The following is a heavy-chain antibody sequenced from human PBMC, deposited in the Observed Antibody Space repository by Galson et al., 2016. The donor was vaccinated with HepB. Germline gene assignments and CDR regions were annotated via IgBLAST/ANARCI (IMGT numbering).Heavy chain of an antibody. Sequence: SLRLSCAASGFTFSTYAMHWVRQGPGKGLEWVAFIWFDGSNRYSADSVKGRFTISRDNVENTLFLEMNSLRVEDTAVYYCARRDANGSYFGPFDLWGQGTLVTVSS. D-gene: IGHD1-26*01. J-gene: IGHJ4*02. CDR2: IWFDGSNR. CDR1: GFTFSTYA. V-gene: IGHV3-33*01. CDR3: ARRDANGSYFGPFDL.